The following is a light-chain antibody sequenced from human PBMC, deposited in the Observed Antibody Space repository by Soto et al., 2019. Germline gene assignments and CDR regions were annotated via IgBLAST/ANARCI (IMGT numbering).Light chain of an antibody. CDR3: QQLNRYPLT. V-gene: IGKV1-9*01. J-gene: IGKJ4*01. CDR1: QDISNY. Sequence: QLTQSPSCVSPSXGHSINITXXASQDISNYLVWYQQKPGKAPKLLIYAASTLQSGVPSRFSGSASGTDFTLTISSLQPEDFATYFCQQLNRYPLTFGGGTKVDIK. CDR2: AAS.